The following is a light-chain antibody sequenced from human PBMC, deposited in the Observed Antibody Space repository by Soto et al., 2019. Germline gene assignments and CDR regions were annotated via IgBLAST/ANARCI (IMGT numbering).Light chain of an antibody. J-gene: IGKJ4*01. V-gene: IGKV1-39*01. CDR3: QQTYSSVAPS. CDR1: QTIRSY. Sequence: DIQMTQSPSSLSASVGDRVTITCRASQTIRSYLKWYQQKPGKAPKLLIYAASSLQIGVTSRFSGSGSGTDFTLTISSLQPEDFTPYDCQQTYSSVAPSFGGGTKVEIK. CDR2: AAS.